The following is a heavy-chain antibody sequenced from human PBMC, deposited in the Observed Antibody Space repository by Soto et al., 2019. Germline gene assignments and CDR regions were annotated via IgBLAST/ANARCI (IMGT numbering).Heavy chain of an antibody. CDR1: EFTFSSYA. CDR3: AKSGDFWSGYLYYYYMDV. Sequence: GGSLRLSCAASEFTFSSYAMSWVRQAPGKGLEWVSAISGSGGSTYYADSVKGRFTISRDNSKNTLYLQMNSLRAEDTAVYYCAKSGDFWSGYLYYYYMDVWGKGTTVTVSS. V-gene: IGHV3-23*01. J-gene: IGHJ6*03. CDR2: ISGSGGST. D-gene: IGHD3-3*01.